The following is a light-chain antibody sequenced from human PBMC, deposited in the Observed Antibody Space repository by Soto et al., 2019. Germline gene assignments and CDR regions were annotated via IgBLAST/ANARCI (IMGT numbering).Light chain of an antibody. Sequence: QSALTQPASVSGSPGQSITISCTGTNSDIGAYDFVSWYQHHPGKAPKLMISGVRNRPSGVSFRFSGSKSGNTASLTISGLQAEDEADYYCTSYTVTNIPIFGGGTKLTVL. CDR2: GVR. J-gene: IGLJ2*01. CDR1: NSDIGAYDF. CDR3: TSYTVTNIPI. V-gene: IGLV2-14*03.